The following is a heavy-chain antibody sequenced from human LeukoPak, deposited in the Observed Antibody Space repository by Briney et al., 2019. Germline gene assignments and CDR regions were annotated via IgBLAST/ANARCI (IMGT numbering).Heavy chain of an antibody. D-gene: IGHD6-19*01. CDR2: ISYDGSNK. Sequence: GGSLRLSCAASGFTFSSYAMHWVRQAPGKGLEWVAVISYDGSNKYYADSVKGRFTISRDNCKNTLYLQMNSLRAEDMAVYYCARTQQYSSGWYPRAFDIWGQGTMVTVSS. CDR3: ARTQQYSSGWYPRAFDI. CDR1: GFTFSSYA. V-gene: IGHV3-30-3*01. J-gene: IGHJ3*02.